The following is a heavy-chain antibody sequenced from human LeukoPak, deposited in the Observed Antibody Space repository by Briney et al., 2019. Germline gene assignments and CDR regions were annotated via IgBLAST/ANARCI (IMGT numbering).Heavy chain of an antibody. CDR1: GFTFSSYS. CDR3: ARDLTAHSYGYIEAFDI. CDR2: ISSSSSYI. V-gene: IGHV3-21*05. D-gene: IGHD5-18*01. Sequence: GGSLRLSCAASGFTFSSYSMNWVRQAPGKGLEWVSYISSSSSYIYYADSVKGRFTISRDNAKNSLYLQMNSLRAEDTAVYYCARDLTAHSYGYIEAFDIWGQGTMVTVSS. J-gene: IGHJ3*02.